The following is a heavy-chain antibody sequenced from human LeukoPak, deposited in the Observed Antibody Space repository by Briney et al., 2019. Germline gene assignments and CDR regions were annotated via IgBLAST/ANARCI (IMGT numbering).Heavy chain of an antibody. CDR3: AKDPYGSGSYFDY. V-gene: IGHV3-30*18. J-gene: IGHJ4*02. CDR2: ISYDGSNK. Sequence: GGSLRLSCAASGFTFSSYGMHWVRQAPGKGLEWVAVISYDGSNKYYADSVKGRFTISRDNSKNTLYLQINSLRAEDTAVYYCAKDPYGSGSYFDYWGQGTLVTVSS. CDR1: GFTFSSYG. D-gene: IGHD3-10*01.